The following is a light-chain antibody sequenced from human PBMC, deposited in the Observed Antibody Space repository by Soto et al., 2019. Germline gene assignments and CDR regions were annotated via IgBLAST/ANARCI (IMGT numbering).Light chain of an antibody. V-gene: IGLV2-8*01. CDR3: SVYACNNNVI. Sequence: QSVLTQPPSASGSPGQSVAISCTGTSSDVGGNNYVSWYQQHPGKAPKLMVYEVTKRPSGFPDRFSGSKSRNTSPPPVSGPQAEDGAYYHCSVYACNNNVIFGGGTQLTVL. CDR1: SSDVGGNNY. CDR2: EVT. J-gene: IGLJ2*01.